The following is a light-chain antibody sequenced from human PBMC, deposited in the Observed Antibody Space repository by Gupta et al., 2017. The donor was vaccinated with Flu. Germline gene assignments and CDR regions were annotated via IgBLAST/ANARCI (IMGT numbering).Light chain of an antibody. CDR3: QQDNSWPLT. CDR2: GAS. V-gene: IGKV3-15*01. J-gene: IGKJ4*01. Sequence: ETVMTQSPATLSVSPGEGATLSCRASQSVSNKLGWYQQKPGQAPRLLIYGASTRATGVPARFSGSGSGTDFTLTISSLQSEDFAVYYCQQDNSWPLTFGGGTKVQIK. CDR1: QSVSNK.